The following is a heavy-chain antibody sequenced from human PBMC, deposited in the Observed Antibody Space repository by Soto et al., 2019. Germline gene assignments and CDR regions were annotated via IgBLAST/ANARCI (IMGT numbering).Heavy chain of an antibody. CDR3: ARSIVVVTALDY. V-gene: IGHV1-3*05. J-gene: IGHJ4*02. CDR1: GYTFTSYA. CDR2: INAGNGNT. Sequence: QVQLVQSGAEEKKPGASVKVSRKASGYTFTSYAMHWVRQAPGQRLEWMGWINAGNGNTKYSQKFQGRVTITRDTSASTAYMELSSLRSEDTAVYYCARSIVVVTALDYWGQGTLVTVPS. D-gene: IGHD2-21*02.